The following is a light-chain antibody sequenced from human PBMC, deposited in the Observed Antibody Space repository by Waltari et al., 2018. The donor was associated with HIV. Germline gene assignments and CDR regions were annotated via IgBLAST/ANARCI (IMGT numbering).Light chain of an antibody. CDR1: SSDVGGYHL. J-gene: IGLJ2*01. Sequence: QSALTQPASVSGSPGQSITIPCTGTSSDVGGYHLVSWYQQHPGKAPKLMIYEVSKRPSGVSNRFSGSKSGNTASLTISGLQAEDEADYYCCAYAGSTTYVIFGGGTKLTVL. CDR2: EVS. V-gene: IGLV2-23*02. CDR3: CAYAGSTTYVI.